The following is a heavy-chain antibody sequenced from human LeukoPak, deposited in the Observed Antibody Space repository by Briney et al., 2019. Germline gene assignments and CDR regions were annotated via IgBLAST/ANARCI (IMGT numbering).Heavy chain of an antibody. V-gene: IGHV3-21*01. J-gene: IGHJ3*02. CDR2: ISSSSSYI. D-gene: IGHD1-26*01. CDR1: GFTFSSYS. Sequence: GGSLRLSCAASGFTFSSYSMNWVRQAPGKGLEWVSSISSSSSYIYYADSVKGRFTISRDNAKNSLYLQMNSLRAEDTAVYYCARGWELLTAFDIWGQGTMVTVSS. CDR3: ARGWELLTAFDI.